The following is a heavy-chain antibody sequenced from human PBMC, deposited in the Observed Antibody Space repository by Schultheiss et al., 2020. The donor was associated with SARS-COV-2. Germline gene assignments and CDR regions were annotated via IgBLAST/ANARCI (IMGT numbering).Heavy chain of an antibody. V-gene: IGHV4-34*01. D-gene: IGHD5-18*01. Sequence: SETLSLTCAVYGGSFSGYYWSWIRQPPGKGLEWIGEINHSGSTNYNPSLKSRVTISVDTSKNQFSLKLSSVTAADTAVYYCARWAGYSYGYPPAASRYYYYGMDVWGQGTTVTVS. J-gene: IGHJ6*02. CDR2: INHSGST. CDR3: ARWAGYSYGYPPAASRYYYYGMDV. CDR1: GGSFSGYY.